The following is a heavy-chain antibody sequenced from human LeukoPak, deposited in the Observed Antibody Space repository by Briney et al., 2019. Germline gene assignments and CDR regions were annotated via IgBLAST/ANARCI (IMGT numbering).Heavy chain of an antibody. J-gene: IGHJ4*02. CDR2: IRCDGGNK. CDR1: GYTFSSCG. D-gene: IGHD1-26*01. Sequence: QPGGSLRLSCAASGYTFSSCGMHWVRQAPGKGLQWVAFIRCDGGNKYYEDSVKARFTISRDNSKNTLYLKMNSMRAEDTAVYYCAKDLNSGSYYDPNYWGQGTLVTVSS. CDR3: AKDLNSGSYYDPNY. V-gene: IGHV3-30*02.